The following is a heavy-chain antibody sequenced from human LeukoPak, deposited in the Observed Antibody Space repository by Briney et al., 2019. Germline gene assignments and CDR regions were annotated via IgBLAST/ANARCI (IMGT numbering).Heavy chain of an antibody. D-gene: IGHD1-26*01. CDR3: AKDILIVGATMQGAFDI. J-gene: IGHJ3*02. Sequence: GRSLRLSCAASGFTFDDYAMHWVRHAPGKGLEWVSGISWNSGSIGYADSVKGRFTISRDNAKNSLYLQMNSLRAEDTALYYCAKDILIVGATMQGAFDIWGQGTMVTVSS. CDR2: ISWNSGSI. V-gene: IGHV3-9*01. CDR1: GFTFDDYA.